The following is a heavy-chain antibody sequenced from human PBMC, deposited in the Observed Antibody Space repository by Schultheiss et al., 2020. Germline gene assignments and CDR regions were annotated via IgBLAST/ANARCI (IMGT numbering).Heavy chain of an antibody. J-gene: IGHJ3*02. D-gene: IGHD1-26*01. CDR2: IYYSGST. Sequence: SETLSLTCTVSGGSISSYYWSWIRQPAGKGLEWIGYIYYSGSTNYNPSLKSRVTISVDTSKNQFSLKLSSVTAADTAVYYCARDRYGIVGANDAFDIWGQGTMVTVSS. CDR1: GGSISSYY. V-gene: IGHV4-59*12. CDR3: ARDRYGIVGANDAFDI.